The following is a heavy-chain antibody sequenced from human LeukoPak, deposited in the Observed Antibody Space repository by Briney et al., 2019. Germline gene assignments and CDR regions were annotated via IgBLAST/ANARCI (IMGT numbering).Heavy chain of an antibody. CDR3: ARAYYYDRSWFDP. V-gene: IGHV1-2*04. CDR2: INPNSGGT. CDR1: GYTFTSYA. Sequence: GASVKVSCKASGYTFTSYAMNWVRQAPGQGLEWMGWINPNSGGTNYAQKFQGWVTMTRDTSISTAYMELSRLRSDDTAVYYCARAYYYDRSWFDPWGQGTLVTVSS. J-gene: IGHJ5*02. D-gene: IGHD3-22*01.